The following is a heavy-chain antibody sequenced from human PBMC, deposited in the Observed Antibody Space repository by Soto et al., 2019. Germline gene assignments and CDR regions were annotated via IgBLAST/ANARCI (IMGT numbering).Heavy chain of an antibody. V-gene: IGHV4-30-2*01. J-gene: IGHJ5*02. CDR2: MYHSGST. CDR3: ARGGEMATRP. CDR1: GGSISSGGYS. Sequence: SETLSFTCAVSGGSISSGGYSWSWIRQPPGKGLEWIGYMYHSGSTYYNPSLKSRVTISIDRSKNQFSLKLSSVTAADTAVYYCARGGEMATRPWGQGALVTVPQ. D-gene: IGHD5-12*01.